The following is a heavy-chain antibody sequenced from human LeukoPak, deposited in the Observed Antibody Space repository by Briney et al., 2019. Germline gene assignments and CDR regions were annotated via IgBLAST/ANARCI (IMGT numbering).Heavy chain of an antibody. J-gene: IGHJ4*02. CDR2: IFNSGST. CDR3: ALGDCSSTSCYVFDY. D-gene: IGHD2-2*01. CDR1: GGYISSYY. Sequence: SETLSLTCTVSGGYISSYYWSWIRQPPGKGLEWIGYIFNSGSTNYNPSLKSRVTISVDTSKNQFSLKLSSVTAADTAVSFCALGDCSSTSCYVFDYWGQGTLVTVSS. V-gene: IGHV4-59*01.